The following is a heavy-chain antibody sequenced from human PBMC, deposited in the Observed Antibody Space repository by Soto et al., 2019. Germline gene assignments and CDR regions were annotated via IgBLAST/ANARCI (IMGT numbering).Heavy chain of an antibody. J-gene: IGHJ6*02. Sequence: GGSLRLSCAASGFTSSSYGMHWVRQAPGKGLEWVAAISYDGSNKYSADSVKGRFTISRDNSKNTLYLQMNSLRAEDTAVYYCAEDSGGIYYYYGMDVWGQGTTVTVSS. CDR3: AEDSGGIYYYYGMDV. V-gene: IGHV3-30*18. CDR2: ISYDGSNK. CDR1: GFTSSSYG. D-gene: IGHD2-15*01.